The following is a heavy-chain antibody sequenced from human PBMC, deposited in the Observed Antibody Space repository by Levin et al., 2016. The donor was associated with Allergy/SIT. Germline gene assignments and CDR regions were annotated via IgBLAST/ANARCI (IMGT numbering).Heavy chain of an antibody. D-gene: IGHD6-19*01. Sequence: WVRQAPGQGLHWMGMINPSGGNTRYAQKFQGRLSMTSDTSTSTVYMELSSLTSEDTAVYYCARRYSSGWSLDSWGQGTLVTVSS. J-gene: IGHJ4*02. V-gene: IGHV1-46*01. CDR3: ARRYSSGWSLDS. CDR2: INPSGGNT.